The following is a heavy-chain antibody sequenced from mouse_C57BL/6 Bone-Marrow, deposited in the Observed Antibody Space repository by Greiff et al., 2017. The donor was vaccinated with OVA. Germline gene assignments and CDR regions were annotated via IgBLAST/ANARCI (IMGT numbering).Heavy chain of an antibody. Sequence: QVQLKESGAELVRPGASVTLSCKASGYTFTDYEMHWVKQTPVHGLEWIGAIDPETGGTAYNQKFKGKAILTADKSSSTAYMELRSLTSEDSAVYYCTRRGGTAWFAYWGQGTLVTVSA. J-gene: IGHJ3*01. V-gene: IGHV1-15*01. D-gene: IGHD3-3*01. CDR2: IDPETGGT. CDR1: GYTFTDYE. CDR3: TRRGGTAWFAY.